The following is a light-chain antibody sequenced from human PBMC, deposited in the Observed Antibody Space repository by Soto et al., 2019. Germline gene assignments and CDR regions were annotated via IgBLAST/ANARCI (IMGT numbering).Light chain of an antibody. J-gene: IGKJ1*01. CDR2: GAS. CDR3: QHFYGTPPWT. Sequence: EIVLTQSPGTLSFSPGEGATLSCRASQSVSTTSLAWYQQRPGQAPRLLIYGASNRDTGIPDRFSGSGSGADFTLTLSRVEPEAFAVYYCQHFYGTPPWTFGQGTKVEI. CDR1: QSVSTTS. V-gene: IGKV3-20*01.